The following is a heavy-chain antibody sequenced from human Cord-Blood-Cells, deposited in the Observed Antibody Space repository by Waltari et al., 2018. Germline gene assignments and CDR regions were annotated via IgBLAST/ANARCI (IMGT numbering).Heavy chain of an antibody. V-gene: IGHV4-59*08. Sequence: QVQLQESGPGLVKPSETLSLTCTVSGGSISSYYWSWIRQPPGKGLEWIGVIDYSGRTNYTPSLEVRVTISVDTSKNQFSLKVSSVTGADTAVYYCARRGTTGTTGWFDPWGQGTLVTVSS. CDR3: ARRGTTGTTGWFDP. J-gene: IGHJ5*02. CDR2: IDYSGRT. D-gene: IGHD1-1*01. CDR1: GGSISSYY.